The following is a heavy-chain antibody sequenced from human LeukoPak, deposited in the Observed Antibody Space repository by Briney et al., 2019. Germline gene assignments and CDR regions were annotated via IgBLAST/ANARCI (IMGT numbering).Heavy chain of an antibody. CDR1: GFTFSDYY. CDR3: ARDATVTNGGVNDGMDV. J-gene: IGHJ6*02. V-gene: IGHV3-11*05. D-gene: IGHD3-16*01. Sequence: GGSLRLSCAASGFTFSDYYMSWIRQAPGKGLEWVSYITRSSTYTIYADSVKGRFTISRDNAKNSLYLQMDSLRAEGTAVYYCARDATVTNGGVNDGMDVWGQGTTVTVSS. CDR2: ITRSSTYT.